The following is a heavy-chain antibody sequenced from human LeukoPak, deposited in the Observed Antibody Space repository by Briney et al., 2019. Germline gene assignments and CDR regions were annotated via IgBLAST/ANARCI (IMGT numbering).Heavy chain of an antibody. D-gene: IGHD7-27*01. V-gene: IGHV4-34*01. J-gene: IGHJ4*02. CDR2: INHNGST. CDR1: GGSFSDYY. Sequence: PSETLSLTCAVYGGSFSDYYCSWIRQPPGKGLEWIGEINHNGSTSYNPSLKSRVTISVDTSKKQFSLKMRSVTAADTAVYFCARGPTWGPAAHDWGQGTLVTVSS. CDR3: ARGPTWGPAAHD.